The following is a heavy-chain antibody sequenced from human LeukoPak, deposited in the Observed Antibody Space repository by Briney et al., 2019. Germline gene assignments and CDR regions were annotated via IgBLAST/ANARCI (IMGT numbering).Heavy chain of an antibody. J-gene: IGHJ5*02. Sequence: ASVKVSCKASGGTFSSYAISWVRQAPGQGLEWMGGIIPIFGTANYAQKFQGRVTITADESTSTAYMELSSLRSEDTAVYYCASITGTTDVSYNWFDPWGQGTLVTVSS. CDR1: GGTFSSYA. D-gene: IGHD1-7*01. CDR3: ASITGTTDVSYNWFDP. CDR2: IIPIFGTA. V-gene: IGHV1-69*13.